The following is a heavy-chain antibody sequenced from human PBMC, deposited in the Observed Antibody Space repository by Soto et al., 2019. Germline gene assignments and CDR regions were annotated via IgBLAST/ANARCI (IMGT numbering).Heavy chain of an antibody. Sequence: EVQLVESGGGLVKPGGSLRLSCAASGFTFSSYSMNWVRQAPGKGLEWVSSISSSSSYIYYADSVKGRFTISRDNAKNSLDLQMHSLRAEDTAVYYCARGDDSGYDYFGYWGQGTLVTVSS. V-gene: IGHV3-21*01. CDR1: GFTFSSYS. D-gene: IGHD5-12*01. CDR2: ISSSSSYI. CDR3: ARGDDSGYDYFGY. J-gene: IGHJ4*02.